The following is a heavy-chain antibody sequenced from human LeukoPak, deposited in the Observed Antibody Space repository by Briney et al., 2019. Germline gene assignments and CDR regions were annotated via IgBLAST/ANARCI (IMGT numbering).Heavy chain of an antibody. D-gene: IGHD2-21*02. J-gene: IGHJ4*02. CDR2: VIYSGRT. CDR1: LDSLCGGLSY. V-gene: IGHV4-39*01. Sequence: PLETLSLTCALSLDSLCGGLSYRGWISQPPGKGLAWIGCVIYSGRTMFSASFEDRVALPVDRWTNQFSLKLHSVTATDPATFYCARLCQVTTCAKFEYWGPGILVTVAS. CDR3: ARLCQVTTCAKFEY.